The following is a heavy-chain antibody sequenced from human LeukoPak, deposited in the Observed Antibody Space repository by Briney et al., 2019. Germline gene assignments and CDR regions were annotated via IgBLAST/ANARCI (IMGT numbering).Heavy chain of an antibody. CDR1: GFTFSSYS. CDR3: ARDGYYYGSGSYYKVGFDY. V-gene: IGHV3-48*01. J-gene: IGHJ4*02. D-gene: IGHD3-10*01. Sequence: GGSLRLSCAASGFTFSSYSMNWVRQAPGKGLEWVSYISSRNSTIYYADSVKGRFTISRDNAKNSLYLQMNSLRVEDTAVYYCARDGYYYGSGSYYKVGFDYWGQGTLVTVSS. CDR2: ISSRNSTI.